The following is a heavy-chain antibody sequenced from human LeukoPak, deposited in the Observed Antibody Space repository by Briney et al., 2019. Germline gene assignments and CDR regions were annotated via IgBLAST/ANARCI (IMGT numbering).Heavy chain of an antibody. CDR1: GFTFSSYA. J-gene: IGHJ4*02. Sequence: QPGGSLRLSCAASGFTFSSYAMSWVRQAPGKGLEWVSAISGSGGSTYYADSVKVRFTISRDNSKNTLYLQMNSLRAEDTAVYYCAKDLVGGVDTAMVPHWGQGTLVTVSS. CDR2: ISGSGGST. D-gene: IGHD5-18*01. CDR3: AKDLVGGVDTAMVPH. V-gene: IGHV3-23*01.